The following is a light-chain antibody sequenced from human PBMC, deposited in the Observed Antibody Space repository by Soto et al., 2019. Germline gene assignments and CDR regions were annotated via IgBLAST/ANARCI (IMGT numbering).Light chain of an antibody. J-gene: IGLJ2*01. CDR2: DVS. Sequence: QSVLTQPPSVSGSPGQSITISCTGTSSDVGGYNYLSWYQQHPGKAPKLMIYDVSNRPAGVSNLFSGSKSGNTASLTISALQAEDEDDYYCSSYTSSSTLVFGGGTKVTVL. CDR3: SSYTSSSTLV. CDR1: SSDVGGYNY. V-gene: IGLV2-14*01.